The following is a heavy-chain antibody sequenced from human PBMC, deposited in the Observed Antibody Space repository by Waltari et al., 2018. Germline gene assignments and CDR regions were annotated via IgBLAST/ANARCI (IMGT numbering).Heavy chain of an antibody. CDR3: AKSGDNYVVYFDS. CDR2: ISGNSGST. V-gene: IGHV3-23*01. D-gene: IGHD1-1*01. Sequence: EVRLLESGGGSVQPGGSLRLSCVGSGFTFSRYAMSWVRQAPGKGLEWVSGISGNSGSTYCADSVKGRFTISRDNFKNTLFLDLNSLRAEDTAAYYCAKSGDNYVVYFDSWGQGSLVSVSS. CDR1: GFTFSRYA. J-gene: IGHJ4*02.